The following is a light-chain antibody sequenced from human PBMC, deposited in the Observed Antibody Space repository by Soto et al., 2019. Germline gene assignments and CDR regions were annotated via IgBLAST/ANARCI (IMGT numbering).Light chain of an antibody. Sequence: EIVLTQSPGTLSLSPGERATLSCRASQSVTSSYLAWYQQKPGQAPRLLIYGASSRATGIPDRFSGSGSGTDFTRTISRLEPEDFAVYYCQQYGRSPLTFGGGNKVEIK. J-gene: IGKJ4*01. CDR2: GAS. CDR3: QQYGRSPLT. V-gene: IGKV3-20*01. CDR1: QSVTSSY.